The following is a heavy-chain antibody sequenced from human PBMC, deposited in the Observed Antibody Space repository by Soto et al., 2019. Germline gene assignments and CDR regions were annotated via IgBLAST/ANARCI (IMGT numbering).Heavy chain of an antibody. D-gene: IGHD5-12*01. CDR1: GESISSSSYF. Sequence: QLQLQESGPGLVRPSEILSLSCSVFGESISSSSYFWGWVRQSPGKGPEWSGSSFFGGATYYNPCLKGRAXXXVXXSKNQLSLNLRSVTAADTAIYYWASCYGYNFPLDHWGPGTLVVVSS. CDR3: ASCYGYNFPLDH. CDR2: SFFGGAT. J-gene: IGHJ4*02. V-gene: IGHV4-39*01.